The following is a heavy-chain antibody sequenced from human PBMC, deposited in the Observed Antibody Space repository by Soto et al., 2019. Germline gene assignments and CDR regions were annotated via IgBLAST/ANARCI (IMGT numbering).Heavy chain of an antibody. CDR1: GGSVNSENHY. V-gene: IGHV4-39*07. J-gene: IGHJ3*02. Sequence: SETLSLTCTVSGGSVNSENHYWVWIRQPPGKGLEWISSIISTGRTYYNPSLKSRVTMSVDTSKNQFSLKLSSVTAADTAVYYCARFNSGNYYEAFDIWGQGTMVTVSS. D-gene: IGHD1-26*01. CDR2: IISTGRT. CDR3: ARFNSGNYYEAFDI.